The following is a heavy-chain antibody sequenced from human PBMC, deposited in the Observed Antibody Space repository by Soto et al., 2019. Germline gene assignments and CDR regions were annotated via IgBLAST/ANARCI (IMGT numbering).Heavy chain of an antibody. CDR2: IIPIFGTA. J-gene: IGHJ6*02. D-gene: IGHD3-3*01. Sequence: SVKVSCKASGGTFSSYAISWVRQAPGQGLEWMGGIIPIFGTANYAQKFQGGVTITADKSTSTAYMELSSLRSEDTAVYYCARAVNYDFWSGYYRVPLDYYYYGMDVWGQGTTVTVSS. CDR3: ARAVNYDFWSGYYRVPLDYYYYGMDV. CDR1: GGTFSSYA. V-gene: IGHV1-69*06.